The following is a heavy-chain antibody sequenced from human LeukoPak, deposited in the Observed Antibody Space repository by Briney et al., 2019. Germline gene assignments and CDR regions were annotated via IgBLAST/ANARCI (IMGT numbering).Heavy chain of an antibody. V-gene: IGHV1-18*01. CDR1: GYTFNNFA. J-gene: IGHJ4*02. CDR2: ISAYNGNT. CDR3: ARAYFSGDYGSFDY. D-gene: IGHD4-17*01. Sequence: ASVKVSCKASGYTFNNFAISWVRQAPGQGLEWMGWISAYNGNTNYVQKVQGRVTMTTDTATSETYMELRSLRSDDTAVYYCARAYFSGDYGSFDYWGQGTLVTVSS.